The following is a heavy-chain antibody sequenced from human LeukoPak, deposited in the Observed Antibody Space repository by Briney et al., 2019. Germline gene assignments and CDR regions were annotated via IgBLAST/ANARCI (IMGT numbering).Heavy chain of an antibody. Sequence: SETLSLTCTVSGGSISSSSYYWGWIRQPPGKGLEWIGSIYYSGSTYYNPSLKSRVTISVDTSKNQFSLKLSSVTAADTAVYYCARDAGIAARPYAFDIWGQGTMVTVSS. V-gene: IGHV4-39*07. J-gene: IGHJ3*02. CDR3: ARDAGIAARPYAFDI. D-gene: IGHD6-6*01. CDR1: GGSISSSSYY. CDR2: IYYSGST.